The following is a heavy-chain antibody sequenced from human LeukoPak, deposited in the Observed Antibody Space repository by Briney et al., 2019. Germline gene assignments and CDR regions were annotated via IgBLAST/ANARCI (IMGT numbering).Heavy chain of an antibody. J-gene: IGHJ6*03. D-gene: IGHD3-16*02. Sequence: ASVKVSCKASGYTFTSYDINWVRQATGQGLEWMGWMNPNSGNTGYAQKFQGRVTITRNTPISTAYMELSSLRSEDTAVYYCARSIAYYYYMDVWGKGTTVTVSS. CDR1: GYTFTSYD. V-gene: IGHV1-8*03. CDR2: MNPNSGNT. CDR3: ARSIAYYYYMDV.